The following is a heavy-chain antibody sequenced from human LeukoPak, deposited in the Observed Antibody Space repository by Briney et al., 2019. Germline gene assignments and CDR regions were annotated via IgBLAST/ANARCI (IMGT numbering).Heavy chain of an antibody. J-gene: IGHJ6*02. CDR1: GYTFTIFD. Sequence: ASVTVSCMASGYTFTIFDINWVRQATGQGLEWMGWMNPNSGNTGYAQKFQGRVTMTRNTSIGTAYMELSSLRSEDTAVYYCARVRSRITIFGVVSKYGMDVWGQGTTVTVSS. CDR2: MNPNSGNT. CDR3: ARVRSRITIFGVVSKYGMDV. D-gene: IGHD3-3*01. V-gene: IGHV1-8*01.